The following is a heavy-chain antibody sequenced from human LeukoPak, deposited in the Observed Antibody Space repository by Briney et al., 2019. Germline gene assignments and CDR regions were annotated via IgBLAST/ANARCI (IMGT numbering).Heavy chain of an antibody. V-gene: IGHV7-4-1*02. Sequence: ASVKVSCKASGYTFTSYAMNWVRQAPGQGLEWMGWINTNTGNPTYAQGFTGRFVFSLDTSVSTAYLQISSLKAEDTAVYYCARDGKTPSQHSSSSDGFDYWGQGTLVTVSS. CDR1: GYTFTSYA. CDR2: INTNTGNP. D-gene: IGHD6-13*01. J-gene: IGHJ4*02. CDR3: ARDGKTPSQHSSSSDGFDY.